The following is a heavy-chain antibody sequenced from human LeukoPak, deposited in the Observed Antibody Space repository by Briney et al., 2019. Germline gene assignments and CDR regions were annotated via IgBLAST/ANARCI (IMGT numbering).Heavy chain of an antibody. CDR2: ISGSGGST. CDR1: GFTFSSSS. CDR3: AIGLYGGPFDY. Sequence: GGSLRLSCAASGFTFSSSSMSWVRQAPGKGLEWVSVISGSGGSTDYADSVKGRFTISRDNSKNTLYLQMNSLRAEDTAVYYCAIGLYGGPFDYWGQGTLVTVSS. J-gene: IGHJ4*02. D-gene: IGHD4-17*01. V-gene: IGHV3-23*01.